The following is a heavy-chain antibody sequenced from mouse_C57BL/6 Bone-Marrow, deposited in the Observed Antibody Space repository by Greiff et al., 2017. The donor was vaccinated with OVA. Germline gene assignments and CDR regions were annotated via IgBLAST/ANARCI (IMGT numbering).Heavy chain of an antibody. CDR1: GYSITSGYY. J-gene: IGHJ2*01. D-gene: IGHD1-1*01. CDR3: ARDPDYGSSSYFDY. V-gene: IGHV3-6*01. Sequence: EVQLQESGPGLVKPSQSLSLTCSVTGYSITSGYYWKWIRQFPGNQLEWMGYISYDGSNNYNPSLKNRIPITRDTSKNQFFLKLNSVTTEDTATYYCARDPDYGSSSYFDYWGQGTTLTVSS. CDR2: ISYDGSN.